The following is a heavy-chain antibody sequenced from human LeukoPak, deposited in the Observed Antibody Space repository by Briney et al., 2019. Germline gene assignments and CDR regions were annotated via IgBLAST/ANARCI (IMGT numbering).Heavy chain of an antibody. CDR1: GASISNYY. J-gene: IGHJ4*02. Sequence: SVTLSLTCSVSGASISNYYWSWIRQPPGKGLEWIGYIDNSGSTNYSTSLKSRITMSINTSKNQFSLNLSSVTAADTAVYYCARHGGGYSFDHWGQGTLVTVSS. V-gene: IGHV4-59*08. CDR3: ARHGGGYSFDH. CDR2: IDNSGST. D-gene: IGHD5-24*01.